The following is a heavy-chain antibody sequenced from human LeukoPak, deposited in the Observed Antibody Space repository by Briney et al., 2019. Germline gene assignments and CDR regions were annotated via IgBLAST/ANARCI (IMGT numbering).Heavy chain of an antibody. CDR2: ITYDGSNR. V-gene: IGHV3-30*03. CDR1: GFTFSSYE. CDR3: ARDPNVIGWFDP. Sequence: GGSLRLSCAASGFTFSSYEMNWVRQAPGKGLEWVAVITYDGSNRYYADSVKGRFAISRDNSRNTLYLQMDSLRPEDTAVYYCARDPNVIGWFDPWGQGTLVTVSS. J-gene: IGHJ5*02.